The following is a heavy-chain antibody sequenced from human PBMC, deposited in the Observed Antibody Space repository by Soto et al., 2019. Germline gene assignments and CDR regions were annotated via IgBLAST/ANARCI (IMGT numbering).Heavy chain of an antibody. CDR1: GGSISSSSYY. V-gene: IGHV4-39*01. CDR3: ARPGDSSGWYYFDY. J-gene: IGHJ4*02. Sequence: SETLSLTCTVSGGSISSSSYYWGWIRQPPGKGLEWIGCIYYSGSTYYNPSLKSRVTISVDTSKNQFSLKLSSVTAADTAVYYCARPGDSSGWYYFDYWGQGTLVTVSS. CDR2: IYYSGST. D-gene: IGHD6-19*01.